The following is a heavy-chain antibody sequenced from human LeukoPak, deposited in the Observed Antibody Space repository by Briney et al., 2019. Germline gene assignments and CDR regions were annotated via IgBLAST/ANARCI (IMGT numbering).Heavy chain of an antibody. CDR2: ISKSGDHT. V-gene: IGHV3-23*01. D-gene: IGHD3-16*01. Sequence: GGSLRLSCAASGFTFSSYGMHWVRQAPGKGLEWVSAISKSGDHTYYAASAKGRFTIYRDNSKNTQYLQMNSLRAEDTAVYYCATSWGPDTSAFRWGRDGMDVWGQGTTVIVS. CDR3: ATSWGPDTSAFRWGRDGMDV. J-gene: IGHJ6*02. CDR1: GFTFSSYG.